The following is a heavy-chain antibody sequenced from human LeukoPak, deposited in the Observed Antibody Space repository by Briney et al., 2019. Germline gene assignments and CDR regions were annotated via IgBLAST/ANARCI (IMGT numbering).Heavy chain of an antibody. CDR1: GFTFDDYA. D-gene: IGHD2-2*01. Sequence: PGRSLRLSCAASGFTFDDYAMHWARQAPGKGLEWVSGISWNSGTIGYADSVKGRFTISRDNAKNSLYLQMNSLRAEDMALYYCAKDHKVVSYYYGMDVWGLGTTVTVSS. CDR3: AKDHKVVSYYYGMDV. V-gene: IGHV3-9*03. CDR2: ISWNSGTI. J-gene: IGHJ6*02.